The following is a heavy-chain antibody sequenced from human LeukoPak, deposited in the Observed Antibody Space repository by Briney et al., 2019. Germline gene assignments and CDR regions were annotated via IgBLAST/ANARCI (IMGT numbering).Heavy chain of an antibody. CDR3: ARDRELLWFGSKGAFDI. V-gene: IGHV4-4*07. CDR1: GGSISSYY. J-gene: IGHJ3*02. D-gene: IGHD3-10*01. CDR2: IYTSGST. Sequence: SETLSLPCTVSGGSISSYYWSWIRQPAGKGLEWIGRIYTSGSTNYNPSLKSRVTMSVDTSKNQFSLKLSSVTAADTAVYYCARDRELLWFGSKGAFDIWGQGTMVTVSS.